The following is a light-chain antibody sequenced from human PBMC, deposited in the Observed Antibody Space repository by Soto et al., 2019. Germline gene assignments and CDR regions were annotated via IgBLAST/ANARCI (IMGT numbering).Light chain of an antibody. CDR2: EVS. Sequence: QSVLTQPASMSGSPGQPITISCTGTSSDVGGYDYVSWYQLHPGKAPKLMIFEVSNRPSGVSYRFSGSKSGNTASLTISGLQAEDEADYFCSSYSISTAYLFGTGTKVTVL. CDR3: SSYSISTAYL. V-gene: IGLV2-14*01. CDR1: SSDVGGYDY. J-gene: IGLJ1*01.